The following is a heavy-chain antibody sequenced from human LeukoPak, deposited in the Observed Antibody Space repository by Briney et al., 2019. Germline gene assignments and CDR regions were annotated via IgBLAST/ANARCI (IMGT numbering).Heavy chain of an antibody. D-gene: IGHD3-10*01. Sequence: SETLSLTCTVSGGSISISSHYWGWIRQPPGKGLEWIGSIYYSGSTYYNPSLKSRVTISVDTSKNQFSLKLSSVTAADTAVYYCAGTGPLIRAHPWGQGTLVTVSS. CDR3: AGTGPLIRAHP. CDR2: IYYSGST. CDR1: GGSISISSHY. J-gene: IGHJ5*02. V-gene: IGHV4-39*01.